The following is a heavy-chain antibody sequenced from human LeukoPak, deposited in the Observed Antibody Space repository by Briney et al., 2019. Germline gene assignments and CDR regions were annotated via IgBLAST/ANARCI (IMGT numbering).Heavy chain of an antibody. V-gene: IGHV4-59*08. CDR2: IYYSGST. J-gene: IGHJ4*02. CDR3: ARLRYFDWLGPFDY. CDR1: GGSISSYY. Sequence: SETLSLTCTVSGGSISSYYWSWIRQPPGKGLEWIGYIYYSGSTNYNPSLKSRVTISVDTSKNQFSLKLSSVTAADTAVYYCARLRYFDWLGPFDYWGQGTLVTVSS. D-gene: IGHD3-9*01.